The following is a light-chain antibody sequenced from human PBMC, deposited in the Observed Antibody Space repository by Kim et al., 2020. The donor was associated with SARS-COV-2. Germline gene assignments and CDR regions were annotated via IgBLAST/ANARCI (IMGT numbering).Light chain of an antibody. Sequence: GQAVTISCTGTRIDVSGYNYVTWYQHRPGKAPKLMRYDVSKRPSGVPDRFSGSNSGNTASLTISGLQAEDEADYDCCSYAGSYTRVFGGGTHLTVL. CDR2: DVS. CDR3: CSYAGSYTRV. J-gene: IGLJ3*02. V-gene: IGLV2-11*01. CDR1: RIDVSGYNY.